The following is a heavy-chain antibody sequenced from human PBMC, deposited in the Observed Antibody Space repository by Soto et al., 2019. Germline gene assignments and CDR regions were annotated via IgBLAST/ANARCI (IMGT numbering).Heavy chain of an antibody. Sequence: SETLSLTCTVSGGSVSSASYYWSWIRQPPGQGLEWIGYIYYNGDTNYNPSLKSRVTISVDTSKNQLSLKLSSVTAADTAVYYCASGLIPAAMYNWGQGTLVTVSS. CDR3: ASGLIPAAMYN. CDR2: IYYNGDT. J-gene: IGHJ4*02. V-gene: IGHV4-61*01. D-gene: IGHD2-2*01. CDR1: GGSVSSASYY.